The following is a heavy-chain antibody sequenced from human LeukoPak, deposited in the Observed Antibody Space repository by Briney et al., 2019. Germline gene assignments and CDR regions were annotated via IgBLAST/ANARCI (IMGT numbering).Heavy chain of an antibody. Sequence: GGSLRLSCAASGFTFSSYAMSWVRQAPGKGLEWVSSISSSSYIYYADSVKGRFTISRDNAKNSLYLQMNSLRAEDTAVYYCARITIAARHVALFDYWGQGTLVTASS. J-gene: IGHJ4*02. CDR1: GFTFSSYA. CDR2: ISSSSYI. D-gene: IGHD6-6*01. V-gene: IGHV3-21*01. CDR3: ARITIAARHVALFDY.